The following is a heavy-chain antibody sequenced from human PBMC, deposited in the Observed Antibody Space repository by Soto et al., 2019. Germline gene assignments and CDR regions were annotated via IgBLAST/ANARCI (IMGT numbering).Heavy chain of an antibody. Sequence: GSGPTLVNPTQTLTLTCTFSGFSLSISGAGMGWIRQPPGKALEWLALIYWDDDKRYSPSLKSRLTITKDTSKNQVVLTMTNMDPVDTATYYCARHTTTDGYFDYWGQGTLVTVSS. J-gene: IGHJ4*02. V-gene: IGHV2-5*02. D-gene: IGHD4-17*01. CDR2: IYWDDDK. CDR3: ARHTTTDGYFDY. CDR1: GFSLSISGAG.